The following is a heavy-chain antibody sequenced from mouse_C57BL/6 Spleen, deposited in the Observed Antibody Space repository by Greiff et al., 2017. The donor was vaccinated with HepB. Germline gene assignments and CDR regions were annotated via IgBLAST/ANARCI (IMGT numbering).Heavy chain of an antibody. J-gene: IGHJ3*01. CDR1: GYTFTDYE. V-gene: IGHV1-15*01. CDR2: IDPETGGT. CDR3: TRPSYYYGEFAY. Sequence: QVQLQQSGAELVRPGASVTLSCKASGYTFTDYEMHWVKQTPVHGLEWIGAIDPETGGTAYNQKFKGKAILTADKSSSTAYMELRSLTSEDSAVYYCTRPSYYYGEFAYWGQGTLVTVSA. D-gene: IGHD1-1*01.